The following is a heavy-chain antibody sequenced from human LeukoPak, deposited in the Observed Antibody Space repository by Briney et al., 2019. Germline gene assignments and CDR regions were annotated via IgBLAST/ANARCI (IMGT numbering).Heavy chain of an antibody. CDR1: GFTFRSYS. CDR2: INWNSGSI. CDR3: AKANLYDNSGYYFHS. Sequence: GGSLRLSCAASGFTFRSYSMSWVRQAPGKGLEWVSGINWNSGSIGYADSVKGRFIISRDNAKNSLYLHMNSLRAEDTALYYCAKANLYDNSGYYFHSWGQGTLVTVSS. J-gene: IGHJ4*02. V-gene: IGHV3-20*04. D-gene: IGHD3-22*01.